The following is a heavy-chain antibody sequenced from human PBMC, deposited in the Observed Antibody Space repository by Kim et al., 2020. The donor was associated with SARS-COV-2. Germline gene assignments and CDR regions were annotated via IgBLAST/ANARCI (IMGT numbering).Heavy chain of an antibody. J-gene: IGHJ3*02. CDR1: GYTFTGYY. V-gene: IGHV1-2*06. D-gene: IGHD6-13*01. Sequence: ASVKVSCKASGYTFTGYYMHWVRQAPGQGLEWMGRINPNSGGTNYAQKFQGRVTMTRDTSISTAYMELSRLRSDDTAVYYCARLRTHSSSWRKLAFDIWGQGTMVTVSS. CDR2: INPNSGGT. CDR3: ARLRTHSSSWRKLAFDI.